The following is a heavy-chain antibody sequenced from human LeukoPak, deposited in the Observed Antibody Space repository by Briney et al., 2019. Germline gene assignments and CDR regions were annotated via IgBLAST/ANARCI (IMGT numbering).Heavy chain of an antibody. Sequence: GGFLRLSCAASGFTFSSYAMSWVRQAPGKGLEWVSAISGSGGSTYYADSVKGRFTISRDNSKNTLYLQMNSLRAEDTAVYYCAKNYDILTGYYRPQDYWGQGTLVTVSS. D-gene: IGHD3-9*01. CDR1: GFTFSSYA. J-gene: IGHJ4*02. CDR2: ISGSGGST. V-gene: IGHV3-23*01. CDR3: AKNYDILTGYYRPQDY.